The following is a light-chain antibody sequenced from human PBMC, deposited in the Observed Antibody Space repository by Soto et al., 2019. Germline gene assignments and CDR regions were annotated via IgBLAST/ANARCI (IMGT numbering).Light chain of an antibody. CDR2: DTS. Sequence: EIGLTQSPATLSLSPGDRATLSCRASQSVSRYLAWYQQKPGQAPRLLIHDTSTRATGVPDTFSGSWSGTEFTLTISSLGPEDSAMYYCQQRFSWPPTFGGGTHVEIK. CDR1: QSVSRY. CDR3: QQRFSWPPT. J-gene: IGKJ4*01. V-gene: IGKV3-11*01.